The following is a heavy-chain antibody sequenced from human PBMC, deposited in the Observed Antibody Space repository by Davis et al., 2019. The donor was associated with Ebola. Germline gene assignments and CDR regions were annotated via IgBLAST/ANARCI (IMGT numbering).Heavy chain of an antibody. CDR2: ISTSGTTI. CDR1: GFTFSSYS. CDR3: AREGKEYYFDY. Sequence: GGSLRLSCAASGFTFSSYSVNWVRQAPGKGLEWISYISTSGTTIYYADSVKGRFTISRDNAKNSLYLQMNSLRAEDTAVYYCAREGKEYYFDYWGQGTLVTVSS. D-gene: IGHD3-10*01. V-gene: IGHV3-48*04. J-gene: IGHJ4*02.